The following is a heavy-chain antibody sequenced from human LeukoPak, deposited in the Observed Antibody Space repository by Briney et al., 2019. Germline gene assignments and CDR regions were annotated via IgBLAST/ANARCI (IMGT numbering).Heavy chain of an antibody. J-gene: IGHJ4*02. D-gene: IGHD3-3*01. Sequence: PSETLSLTCTVSGGSISSYYWSWIRQPPGKGLEWIGYIYYSGSTNYNPSLKSRVTISVDTSKNQFSLKLSSVTAADTAVYYCARQNAVAPDDFWSGYLDYWGQGTLVTVSS. CDR3: ARQNAVAPDDFWSGYLDY. CDR1: GGSISSYY. V-gene: IGHV4-59*01. CDR2: IYYSGST.